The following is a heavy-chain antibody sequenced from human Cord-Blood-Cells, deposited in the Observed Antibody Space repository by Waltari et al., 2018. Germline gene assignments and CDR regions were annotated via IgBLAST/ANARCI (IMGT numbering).Heavy chain of an antibody. CDR2: IIPIFGTA. CDR1: GGAFSSDA. V-gene: IGHV1-69*01. D-gene: IGHD6-13*01. J-gene: IGHJ4*02. CDR3: ARDLGDGSSSWYFDY. Sequence: QVQLVQSGAEVKKPGSSVKVSCKASGGAFSSDAISRVRQAPGQGLGWMGGIIPIFGTANYAQKFQSRVTITADESTSTAYMELSSLRSEDTAVYYCARDLGDGSSSWYFDYWGQGTLVTVSS.